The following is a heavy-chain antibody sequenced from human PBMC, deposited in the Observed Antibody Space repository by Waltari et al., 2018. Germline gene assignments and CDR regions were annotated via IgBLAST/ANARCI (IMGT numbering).Heavy chain of an antibody. CDR1: GYPFTDSY. J-gene: IGHJ4*02. V-gene: IGHV1-69-2*01. Sequence: EVQLVQSGAEVKKPGATVKISCTASGYPFTDSYMHWVQRAPGKGLEWMGRVDPEDGETIYAEKFQGRVTITADTSTDTAYMELSSLRSEDTAVYYCATVTPGELPPADYWGQGTLVTVSS. D-gene: IGHD1-26*01. CDR2: VDPEDGET. CDR3: ATVTPGELPPADY.